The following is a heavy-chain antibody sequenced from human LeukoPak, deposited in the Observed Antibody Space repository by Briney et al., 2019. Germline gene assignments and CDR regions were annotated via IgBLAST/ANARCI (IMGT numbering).Heavy chain of an antibody. CDR3: ARHGHCTNGVCYSNYYYYMDV. D-gene: IGHD2-8*01. J-gene: IGHJ6*03. V-gene: IGHV5-51*01. CDR1: GYSFTSYW. CDR2: IYPDNSDT. Sequence: GESLKISCKGSGYSFTSYWIGWVRQMPGKGLEWVGIIYPDNSDTRYSPSFEGQVIISVDKSISIAYLQWSSLKASDTATYYCARHGHCTNGVCYSNYYYYMDVWGKGTTVTVSS.